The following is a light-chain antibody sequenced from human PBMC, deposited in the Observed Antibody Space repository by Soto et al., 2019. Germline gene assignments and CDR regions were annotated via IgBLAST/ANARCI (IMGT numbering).Light chain of an antibody. J-gene: IGLJ1*01. V-gene: IGLV2-14*03. Sequence: QSALTQPASVSGSPGQSIVIPCTGTRSDVGGWDLVSWYQQQPGKAPKLMIYDVRVRPSGVSSRVSGSKAGNMASLTISGLQAADEGDYYCSSYPNAPSVNYLFGAGTKLTVL. CDR2: DVR. CDR1: RSDVGGWDL. CDR3: SSYPNAPSVNYL.